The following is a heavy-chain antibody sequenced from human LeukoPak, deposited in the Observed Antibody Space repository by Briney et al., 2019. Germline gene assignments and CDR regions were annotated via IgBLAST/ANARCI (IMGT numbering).Heavy chain of an antibody. CDR1: GYTFTSYY. CDR3: ARDALRHIVVVTNYYYYYYMDV. V-gene: IGHV1-46*01. Sequence: ASVKVSCKASGYTFTSYYMHWLRQAPGQGLEWMGIINPSGGSTSYAQKFQGRVTMTRDTSTSTVYMELSSLRSEDTAVYYCARDALRHIVVVTNYYYYYYMDVWGKGTTVTVSS. J-gene: IGHJ6*03. D-gene: IGHD2-21*02. CDR2: INPSGGST.